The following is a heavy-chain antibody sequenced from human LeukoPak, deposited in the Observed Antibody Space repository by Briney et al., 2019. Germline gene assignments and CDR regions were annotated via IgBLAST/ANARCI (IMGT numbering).Heavy chain of an antibody. CDR2: ISYDGSNK. D-gene: IGHD6-19*01. CDR1: GFTFSSYG. Sequence: GGSLRLSCAASGFTFSSYGMHWVRQAPGKGLEWVAVISYDGSNKYYADSVKGRITISRDNSQNTLYLQMTSLRAEDTAIYYCAKDRAVAGTRGFDYWGQGTLVTVSS. CDR3: AKDRAVAGTRGFDY. V-gene: IGHV3-30*18. J-gene: IGHJ4*02.